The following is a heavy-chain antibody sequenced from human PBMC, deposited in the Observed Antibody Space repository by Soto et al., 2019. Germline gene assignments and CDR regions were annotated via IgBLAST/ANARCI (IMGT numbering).Heavy chain of an antibody. CDR2: ISGSGGST. CDR3: AKSPRIAAAGTSLFWYYYYGMDV. CDR1: GFTFSSYA. Sequence: GGSLRLSCAASGFTFSSYAMSWVRQAPGKGLEWVSAISGSGGSTYYADSVKGRFTISRDNSKNTLYLQMNSLRAEDTAVYYCAKSPRIAAAGTSLFWYYYYGMDVWGQGTTVTVSS. D-gene: IGHD6-13*01. J-gene: IGHJ6*02. V-gene: IGHV3-23*01.